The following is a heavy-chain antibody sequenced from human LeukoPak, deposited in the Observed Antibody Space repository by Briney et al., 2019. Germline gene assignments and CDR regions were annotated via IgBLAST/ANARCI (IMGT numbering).Heavy chain of an antibody. J-gene: IGHJ4*02. CDR3: ARDPRGSTNYFDY. Sequence: ASVKVSCKASGYTFTSYDLNWVRQATGQGLEWMGWMNPNSGNTGYAQKFQGRVTMTRNTSISTAYMELSSLRSEDTAVYHCARDPRGSTNYFDYWGQGTLVTVSS. V-gene: IGHV1-8*01. CDR1: GYTFTSYD. D-gene: IGHD3-10*01. CDR2: MNPNSGNT.